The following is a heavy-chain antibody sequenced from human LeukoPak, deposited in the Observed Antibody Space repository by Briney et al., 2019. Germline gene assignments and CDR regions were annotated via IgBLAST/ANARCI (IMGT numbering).Heavy chain of an antibody. D-gene: IGHD4-11*01. V-gene: IGHV3-21*01. J-gene: IGHJ4*02. CDR1: GFTFSSYS. CDR2: ISSSSSYI. Sequence: GGSPRLSCAASGFTFSSYSMNWVRQAPGKGLEWVSSISSSSSYIYYADSVKGRFTISRDNAKNSLYLQMNSLRAEDTAVYYCARARKLTTVTTFSYFDYWGQGTLVTVSS. CDR3: ARARKLTTVTTFSYFDY.